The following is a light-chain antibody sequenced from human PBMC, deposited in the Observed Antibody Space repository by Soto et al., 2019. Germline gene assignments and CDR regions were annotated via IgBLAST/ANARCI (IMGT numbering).Light chain of an antibody. CDR2: DAS. CDR3: QQYNSPAT. Sequence: DIQMTQSPSTLSASVGDRVTITCRASQSISRGLAWYQQKPGKAPKVLIYDASSLESGVPSRFSGSGTGTEFTLTISSLQPDDVANYYCQQYNSPATFGQGTKLEIK. CDR1: QSISRG. J-gene: IGKJ2*01. V-gene: IGKV1-5*01.